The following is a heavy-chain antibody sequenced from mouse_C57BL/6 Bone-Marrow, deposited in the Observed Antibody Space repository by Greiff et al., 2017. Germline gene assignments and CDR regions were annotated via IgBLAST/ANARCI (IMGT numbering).Heavy chain of an antibody. Sequence: DVHLVESGGDLVKPGGSLKLSCAASGFTFSSYGMSWVRQTPDKRLEWVATISSGGSYTYYPDSVKGRFTLSRDNAKNTLYLQMSSLKSEDTAMYYCARHYYGSSYGDWYFDVWGTGTTVTVSS. CDR1: GFTFSSYG. D-gene: IGHD1-1*01. J-gene: IGHJ1*03. CDR3: ARHYYGSSYGDWYFDV. V-gene: IGHV5-6*01. CDR2: ISSGGSYT.